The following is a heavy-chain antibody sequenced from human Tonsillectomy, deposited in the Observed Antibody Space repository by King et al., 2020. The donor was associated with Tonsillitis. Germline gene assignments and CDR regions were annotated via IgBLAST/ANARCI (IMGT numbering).Heavy chain of an antibody. Sequence: VQLQESGPGLVKPSETLSLTCTVSGDSINNYYWSWIRQPPGKGLEWIGYIYYNGSTNYNPSLKSRVTFSVDTSKNQFSLKLSSVTAADAAVYFCASTYTWTAIFAYWGKGTLVTVSS. CDR1: GDSINNYY. D-gene: IGHD3/OR15-3a*01. CDR2: IYYNGST. CDR3: ASTYTWTAIFAY. J-gene: IGHJ4*02. V-gene: IGHV4-59*01.